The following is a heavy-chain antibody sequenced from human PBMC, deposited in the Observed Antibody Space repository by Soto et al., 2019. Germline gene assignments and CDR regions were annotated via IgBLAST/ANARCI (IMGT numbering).Heavy chain of an antibody. CDR3: ARGGDYDSSGYYHFDY. CDR2: IYYSGST. V-gene: IGHV4-30-4*01. D-gene: IGHD3-22*01. Sequence: QVQLQESGPGLVKPSQTLSLTCTVSGGSISSGDYYWSWIRQPPGKGLEGIGYIYYSGSTYYNPSLKSRVTISVDTSKNQFSLKLSSVTAADTAVYYCARGGDYDSSGYYHFDYWGQGTLVTVSS. J-gene: IGHJ4*02. CDR1: GGSISSGDYY.